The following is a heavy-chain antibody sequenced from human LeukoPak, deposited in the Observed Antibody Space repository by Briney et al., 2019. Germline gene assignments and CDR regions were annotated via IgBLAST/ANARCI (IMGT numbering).Heavy chain of an antibody. CDR2: IYYSGST. J-gene: IGHJ5*02. CDR1: GGSISSYY. CDR3: ARASYSSSWFDP. D-gene: IGHD6-13*01. Sequence: PSETLSLTCTVSGGSISSYYWSWIRQPPGKGLEWIGYIYYSGSTNYNPSLKSRVTISVDTSKNQFSLKLSSVTAADTAVYYCARASYSSSWFDPWGQGTPVTVSS. V-gene: IGHV4-59*01.